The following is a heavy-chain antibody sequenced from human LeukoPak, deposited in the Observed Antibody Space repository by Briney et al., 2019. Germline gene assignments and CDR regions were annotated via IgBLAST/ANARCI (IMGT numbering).Heavy chain of an antibody. CDR1: GYSFTSYW. CDR3: ARQKEVGTTSFAWYFDL. CDR2: IYPGDSDT. J-gene: IGHJ2*01. Sequence: GESLKISCKGSGYSFTSYWIGWVRQMPGKGLEWMGLIYPGDSDTRYSPSFQGQVTISADKSISTAYLQWSSLKASDTAMYYCARQKEVGTTSFAWYFDLWGRGTLVTVSS. D-gene: IGHD1-14*01. V-gene: IGHV5-51*01.